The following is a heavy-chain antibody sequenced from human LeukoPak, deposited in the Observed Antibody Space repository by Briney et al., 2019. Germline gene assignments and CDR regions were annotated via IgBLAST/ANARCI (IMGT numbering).Heavy chain of an antibody. D-gene: IGHD4/OR15-4a*01. CDR1: GFTVSSNS. J-gene: IGHJ4*02. CDR3: ARRAGAYSHPYDY. Sequence: GGSLRLSCTFSGFTVSSNSMSWVRQAPGKGLEWVSFIYSDNTHYSDSVKGRFTISRDNSKNTLYLQMNSLRAEDTAVYYCARRAGAYSHPYDYWGQGTLVTVSS. V-gene: IGHV3-53*01. CDR2: IYSDNT.